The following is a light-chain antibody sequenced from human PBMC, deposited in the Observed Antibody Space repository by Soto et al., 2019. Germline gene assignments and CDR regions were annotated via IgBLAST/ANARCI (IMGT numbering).Light chain of an antibody. V-gene: IGLV2-23*02. CDR1: SSDVGRYNL. J-gene: IGLJ2*01. Sequence: QSALTQPASVSGSPGQSITISCAGTSSDVGRYNLVSWYQHHPGTAPKLMIYEVSKRPSGVSDRFSGSKSGNTASLTISGLQAEDEADYDCCSYAGTNTYVLFGGGTKLTVL. CDR3: CSYAGTNTYVL. CDR2: EVS.